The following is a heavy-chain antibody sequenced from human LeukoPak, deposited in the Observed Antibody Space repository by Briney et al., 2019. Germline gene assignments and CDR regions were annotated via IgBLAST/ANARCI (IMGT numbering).Heavy chain of an antibody. D-gene: IGHD1-1*01. V-gene: IGHV1-46*01. J-gene: IGHJ4*02. CDR1: GGTFSSYA. CDR3: ARETNDWSFDY. Sequence: ASVTVSCKASGGTFSSYAISWVRQAPGQGLEWMGIIYPRDGTTSYAQRFQGRVTMTRDTSTSTVYMELSSLRSEDTAVYYCARETNDWSFDYWGQGTLVTVSS. CDR2: IYPRDGTT.